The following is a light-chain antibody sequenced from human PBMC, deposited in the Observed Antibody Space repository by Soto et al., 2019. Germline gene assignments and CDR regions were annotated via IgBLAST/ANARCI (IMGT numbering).Light chain of an antibody. CDR3: TSFARNTGWV. CDR1: SSDVGGYNY. CDR2: EVT. J-gene: IGLJ3*02. V-gene: IGLV2-8*01. Sequence: QSALTQPPSASGSPGQSVTIPCTGSSSDVGGYNYVSWYQQHPGKAPKLIIYEVTKRPSGVPARFSGSKSANTASLTVSGLQVDDEADYYCTSFARNTGWVFGGGTKLTVL.